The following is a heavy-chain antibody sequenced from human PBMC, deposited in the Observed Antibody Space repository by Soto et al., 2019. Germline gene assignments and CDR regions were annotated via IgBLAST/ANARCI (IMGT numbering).Heavy chain of an antibody. CDR2: ITSSGV. Sequence: PGGSLRLSCAASGFTFSPYHMNWVRQAPGKGLEWVSSITSSGVYYRDSVKGRFTISGDNAKNSLYLQMNSLRAEDTAVYYCARDPSGSGPDFDYWGQGILVTVSS. V-gene: IGHV3-21*01. J-gene: IGHJ4*02. CDR1: GFTFSPYH. CDR3: ARDPSGSGPDFDY. D-gene: IGHD3-10*01.